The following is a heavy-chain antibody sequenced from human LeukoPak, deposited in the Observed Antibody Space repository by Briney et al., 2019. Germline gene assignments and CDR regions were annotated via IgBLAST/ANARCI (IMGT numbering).Heavy chain of an antibody. V-gene: IGHV3-48*01. D-gene: IGHD3-3*01. CDR2: ISSRTSTI. CDR3: ARGTDTIYSWFDP. CDR1: GFIFSDYA. Sequence: GGSLRLSCEASGFIFSDYAMNWVRQAPGKGLEWVSYISSRTSTIYYADSVKGRFTISRDNAKNSLYLQMNSLRAEDTAVYYCARGTDTIYSWFDPWGQGTLVTVSS. J-gene: IGHJ5*02.